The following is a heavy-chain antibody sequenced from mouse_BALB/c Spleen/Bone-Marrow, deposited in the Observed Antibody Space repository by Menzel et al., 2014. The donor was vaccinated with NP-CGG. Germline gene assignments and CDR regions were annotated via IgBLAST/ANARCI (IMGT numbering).Heavy chain of an antibody. CDR1: GFTFSSYG. CDR2: INSNGGST. J-gene: IGHJ3*01. Sequence: EVQRVESGGGLVQPGGSLKLSCAASGFTFSSYGMSWVRQTPDKRLELVATINSNGGSTYYPDSVKGRFTISRDNAKNTLYLQMSSLKSEDTAMYYCVRDLAYWGQGTLVTVSA. V-gene: IGHV5-6-3*01. CDR3: VRDLAY.